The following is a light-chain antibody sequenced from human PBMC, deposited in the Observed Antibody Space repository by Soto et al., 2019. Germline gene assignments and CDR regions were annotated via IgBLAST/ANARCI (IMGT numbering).Light chain of an antibody. CDR1: QSVSSY. CDR2: DAS. CDR3: QQYNNWPPIT. Sequence: IVVTQSTATLSLSPGERATLSCRASQSVSSYLAWYQQKPGQAPRLLIYDASNRATGIPARFSGSGSGTEFTLTISSLQSEDFAVYYCQQYNNWPPITFGQRTRPAIK. J-gene: IGKJ5*01. V-gene: IGKV3D-15*01.